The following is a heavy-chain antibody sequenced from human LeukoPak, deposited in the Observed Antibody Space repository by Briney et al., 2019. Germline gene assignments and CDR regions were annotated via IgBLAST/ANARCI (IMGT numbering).Heavy chain of an antibody. CDR3: ARDGSGIAVAPGYYYYGMDV. CDR1: GGSISSYY. V-gene: IGHV4-59*01. Sequence: PSETLSLTCTVSGGSISSYYWSWIRQPPGKGLEWIGYIYYSGSTNYNPSLKSRVTISVDTSKNQFSLKLSSVTAADTAVYYCARDGSGIAVAPGYYYYGMDVWGQGTTVTVSS. CDR2: IYYSGST. D-gene: IGHD6-19*01. J-gene: IGHJ6*02.